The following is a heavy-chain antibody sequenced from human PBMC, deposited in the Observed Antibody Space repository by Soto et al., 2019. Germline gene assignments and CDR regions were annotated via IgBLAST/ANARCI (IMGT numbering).Heavy chain of an antibody. Sequence: GASVKVSCKASGYTFTSYYMHWVRQAPGQGLEWMGIINPSGGSTSYAQKFQGRVTMTRDTSTSTVYMELSSLRSEDTAVYYCASGTRVLRFLEWSPGDSGMDVWGQGTTVTVSS. CDR2: INPSGGST. D-gene: IGHD3-3*01. J-gene: IGHJ6*02. CDR3: ASGTRVLRFLEWSPGDSGMDV. V-gene: IGHV1-46*01. CDR1: GYTFTSYY.